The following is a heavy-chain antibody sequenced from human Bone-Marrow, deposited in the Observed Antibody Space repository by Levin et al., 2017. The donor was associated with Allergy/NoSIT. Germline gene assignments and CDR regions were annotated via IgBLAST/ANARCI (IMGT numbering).Heavy chain of an antibody. D-gene: IGHD1-1*01. CDR2: IFSSGPT. V-gene: IGHV3-53*01. Sequence: GGSLRLSCAASGFPISNNYIHWVRQAPGKGLEWVSLIFSSGPTYYADSVKGRFTISRDKSKNTVDLQMNSLRVDDTAVYYCAGKYNLPPGKHGVDVWGQGTTVTVSS. CDR3: AGKYNLPPGKHGVDV. CDR1: GFPISNNY. J-gene: IGHJ6*02.